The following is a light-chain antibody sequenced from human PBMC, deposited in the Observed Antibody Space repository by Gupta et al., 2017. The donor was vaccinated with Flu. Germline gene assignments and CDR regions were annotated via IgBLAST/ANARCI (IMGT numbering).Light chain of an antibody. V-gene: IGLV3-25*03. CDR3: QSADSTSTYYV. Sequence: GQTARITCSGDALPNQYVYWFQQKPGQAPALLIYKDTERPSGIPERFAASGSGTTVTLTIRGVQAEDEADDYGQSADSTSTYYVFGAGTKVTGL. CDR2: KDT. J-gene: IGLJ1*01. CDR1: ALPNQY.